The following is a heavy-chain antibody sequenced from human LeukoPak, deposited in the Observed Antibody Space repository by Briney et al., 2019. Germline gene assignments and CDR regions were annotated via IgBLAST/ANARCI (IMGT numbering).Heavy chain of an antibody. D-gene: IGHD2-2*01. CDR2: ISTYNGNT. J-gene: IGHJ6*02. CDR3: ASGYQLLGMDV. V-gene: IGHV1-18*01. CDR1: GYTFTTYG. Sequence: ASVKVSCKASGYTFTTYGISWVRQAPGQGHEWMGWISTYNGNTVYARKLQGRVTMTTDTSTSTAYMELRSLRSEDTAVYYCASGYQLLGMDVWGQGTTVTVSS.